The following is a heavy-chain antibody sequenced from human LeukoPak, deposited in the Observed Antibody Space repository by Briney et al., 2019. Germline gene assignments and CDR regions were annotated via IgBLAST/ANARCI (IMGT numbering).Heavy chain of an antibody. Sequence: GGSLRLSCAASGFTFSSYSMNWVRQAPGKGLEWVSSISGSGASTYSADSVKGRFTISRDNSKNTLYLQMNSLRAEDTAVYYCAKDNLMWTTGYIDYWGQGTLVTVSS. D-gene: IGHD4-17*01. J-gene: IGHJ4*02. CDR1: GFTFSSYS. V-gene: IGHV3-23*01. CDR2: ISGSGAST. CDR3: AKDNLMWTTGYIDY.